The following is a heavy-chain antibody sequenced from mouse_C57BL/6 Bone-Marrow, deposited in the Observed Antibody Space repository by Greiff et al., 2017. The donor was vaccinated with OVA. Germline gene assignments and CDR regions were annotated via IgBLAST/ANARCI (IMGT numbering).Heavy chain of an antibody. J-gene: IGHJ3*01. V-gene: IGHV1-19*01. CDR2: INPYNGGT. CDR3: ARWGDYDVECAY. Sequence: SGPVLVKPGASVKMSCKASGYTFTDYYMNWVKQSHGKSLEWIGVINPYNGGTSYNQKFKGKATLTVDKSSSTAYRELNSLTSEDSAVYYCARWGDYDVECAYWGQGTLVTVSA. CDR1: GYTFTDYY. D-gene: IGHD2-4*01.